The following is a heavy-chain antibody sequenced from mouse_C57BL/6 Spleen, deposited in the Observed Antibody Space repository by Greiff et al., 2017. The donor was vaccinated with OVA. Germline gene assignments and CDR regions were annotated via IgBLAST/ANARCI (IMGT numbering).Heavy chain of an antibody. V-gene: IGHV14-3*01. D-gene: IGHD2-4*01. Sequence: EVQGVESVAELVRPGASVKLSCTASGFNIKNTYMHWVKQRPEQGLECIGRIDPANGNTTYAPKFQGKATMTADTSSNTAYLQLSSLTSEYTAIYSGASRTEGYDNDGGYFDYWGKGTTLTVSS. CDR2: IDPANGNT. CDR3: ASRTEGYDNDGGYFDY. CDR1: GFNIKNTY. J-gene: IGHJ2*01.